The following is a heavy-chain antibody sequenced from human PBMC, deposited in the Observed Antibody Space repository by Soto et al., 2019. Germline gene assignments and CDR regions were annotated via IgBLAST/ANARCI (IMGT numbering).Heavy chain of an antibody. Sequence: EVQLLESGGGLVQPGGSLRLSCAASGFTFSSYAMSWVRQAPGKGLEWVSDISGSGGSTYYADVVKGRFTNSRVNSKKTRYLQMIQLRAEEPAIYYCAKGESSRRCCGGWYACWGQGTLVSVSS. CDR1: GFTFSSYA. CDR2: ISGSGGST. D-gene: IGHD6-19*01. CDR3: AKGESSRRCCGGWYAC. V-gene: IGHV3-23*01. J-gene: IGHJ4*02.